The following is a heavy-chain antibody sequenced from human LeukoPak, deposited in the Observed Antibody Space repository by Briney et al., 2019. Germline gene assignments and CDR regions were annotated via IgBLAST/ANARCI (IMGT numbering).Heavy chain of an antibody. CDR1: GFTFNSYA. CDR3: AKSRGYSNTSPFDY. J-gene: IGHJ4*02. V-gene: IGHV3-23*01. D-gene: IGHD5-12*01. Sequence: GGSLRLSCAASGFTFNSYAMSWVRQAPGKGLEWVSGISGSGGNTYYADSVKGRFTISRDNSRTTLYLQMNSLTAEDTALYYCAKSRGYSNTSPFDYWGQGTLVAVSS. CDR2: ISGSGGNT.